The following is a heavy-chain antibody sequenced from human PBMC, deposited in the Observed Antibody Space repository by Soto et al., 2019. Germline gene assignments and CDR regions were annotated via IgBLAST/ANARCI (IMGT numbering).Heavy chain of an antibody. CDR3: ARDGRVGIRYYYYYGMEV. J-gene: IGHJ6*02. CDR2: INHSGST. CDR1: VGSFSGYY. Sequence: SETLSLTCAFYVGSFSGYYWSCIRQPPGKWLEWIGEINHSGSTNYNPSLKSRVTISVDTSKNQFSLKLSSVTAADTAVYYCARDGRVGIRYYYYYGMEVWGQGTTVTVSS. D-gene: IGHD5-18*01. V-gene: IGHV4-34*01.